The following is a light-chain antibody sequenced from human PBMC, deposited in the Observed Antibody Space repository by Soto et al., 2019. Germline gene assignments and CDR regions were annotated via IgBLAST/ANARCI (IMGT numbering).Light chain of an antibody. CDR3: QQYGNSPQIT. CDR1: QSVGTY. J-gene: IGKJ5*01. V-gene: IGKV3D-20*01. Sequence: IVLTQSPATLSLSPGERATLSCGASQSVGTYIAWYKQKPGLAPRLVIFDSSTRATGIPDRFSGSGSGTDFTPTISRLEPQDFAVYFCQQYGNSPQITFGQGTRVEIK. CDR2: DSS.